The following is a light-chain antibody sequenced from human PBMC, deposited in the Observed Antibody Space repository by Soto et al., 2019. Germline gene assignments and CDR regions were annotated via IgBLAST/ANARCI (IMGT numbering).Light chain of an antibody. Sequence: EIALTQSPATLSLSPGERATLSCRASQSVSSYLAWYQQKPGQAPRLLIYDASNRATGIPARFSGSGSGTDFTLTISSLEPEDFAVYYCQQSSNSITFGQGTRLEIK. CDR2: DAS. CDR3: QQSSNSIT. V-gene: IGKV3-11*01. J-gene: IGKJ5*01. CDR1: QSVSSY.